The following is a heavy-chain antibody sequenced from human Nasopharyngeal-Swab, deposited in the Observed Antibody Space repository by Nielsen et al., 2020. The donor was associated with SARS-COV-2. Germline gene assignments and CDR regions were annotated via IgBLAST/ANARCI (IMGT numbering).Heavy chain of an antibody. CDR2: INWNSGRK. CDR1: GFTFDDYT. CDR3: ARGTADYSNPSFDY. Sequence: GGSLRLSCAASGFTFDDYTMHWVRQAPGKGLEWVSGINWNSGRKGYADSVKGRFTISRDNAKNSLYLLVNSLRSEDTALYYCARGTADYSNPSFDYWGQGVLVTVSS. V-gene: IGHV3-9*01. D-gene: IGHD4-11*01. J-gene: IGHJ4*02.